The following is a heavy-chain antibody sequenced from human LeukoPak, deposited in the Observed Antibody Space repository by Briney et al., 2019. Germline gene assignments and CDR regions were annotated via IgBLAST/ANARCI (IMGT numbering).Heavy chain of an antibody. CDR1: GYTVTTDD. V-gene: IGHV1-8*02. CDR2: INPTSGKT. Sequence: ASVKVSCKASGYTVTTDDINWVRQATGQGLEWMGWINPTSGKTSYAQKFQGRVTITSDTSTTTAQMELSSLGSEDTAVYYCARVRWLRLGVNEYYYYMDVWGKGTTVTVSS. CDR3: ARVRWLRLGVNEYYYYMDV. D-gene: IGHD5-12*01. J-gene: IGHJ6*03.